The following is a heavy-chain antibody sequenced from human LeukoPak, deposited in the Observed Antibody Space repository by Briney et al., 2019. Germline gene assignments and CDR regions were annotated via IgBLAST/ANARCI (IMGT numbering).Heavy chain of an antibody. CDR3: ARGGYYDSSGYYDPYYYYMDV. CDR2: IYTSGST. J-gene: IGHJ6*03. Sequence: SETLYLTCNVSGGSISSYYWSWIRQPAGQGLEWIGRIYTSGSTNYNPSLKSRVTMSVDTSKNQFSLKLSSVTAADTAVYYCARGGYYDSSGYYDPYYYYMDVWGKGTTVTVSS. CDR1: GGSISSYY. D-gene: IGHD3-22*01. V-gene: IGHV4-4*07.